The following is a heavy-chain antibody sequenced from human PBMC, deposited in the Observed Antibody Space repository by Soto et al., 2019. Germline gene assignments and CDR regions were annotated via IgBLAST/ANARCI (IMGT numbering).Heavy chain of an antibody. J-gene: IGHJ6*02. Sequence: QAPGKGLEWVAVISYDGSNKYYADSVKGRFTISRDNSKNTLYLQMNSLRAEDTAVYYCAKDEADIVVVVAALIDYYYYGMDVWGQGTTVTVSS. V-gene: IGHV3-30*18. D-gene: IGHD2-15*01. CDR2: ISYDGSNK. CDR3: AKDEADIVVVVAALIDYYYYGMDV.